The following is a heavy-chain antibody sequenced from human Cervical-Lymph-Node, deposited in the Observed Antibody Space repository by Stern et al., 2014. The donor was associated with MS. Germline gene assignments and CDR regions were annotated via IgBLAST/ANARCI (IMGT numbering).Heavy chain of an antibody. CDR2: IYPADSDT. J-gene: IGHJ3*01. D-gene: IGHD3-22*01. V-gene: IGHV5-51*01. CDR3: VRRRDSAGYDTFDL. CDR1: GYTFSNFW. Sequence: EVQLEESGAEVKKPGESLKISCRTSGYTFSNFWIGWVRQMPGKGLGWMGVIYPADSDTTYSPSFQGQVTISADESISTAYLQWRSLKASDTAMYYCVRRRDSAGYDTFDLWGQGTMLIVSS.